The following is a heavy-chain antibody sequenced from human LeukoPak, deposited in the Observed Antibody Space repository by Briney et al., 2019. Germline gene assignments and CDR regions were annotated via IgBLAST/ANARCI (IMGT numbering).Heavy chain of an antibody. CDR2: IIPIFGTA. J-gene: IGHJ4*02. D-gene: IGHD3-10*01. V-gene: IGHV1-69*06. Sequence: ASVKVSCKASGGTFSSYAISWVRQAPGQGLEWMGGIIPIFGTANYAQKFQGRVTITADKSTSTAYMELSSLRSEDTAVYYCASGMVRGPFDYWGQGTLVTVSS. CDR3: ASGMVRGPFDY. CDR1: GGTFSSYA.